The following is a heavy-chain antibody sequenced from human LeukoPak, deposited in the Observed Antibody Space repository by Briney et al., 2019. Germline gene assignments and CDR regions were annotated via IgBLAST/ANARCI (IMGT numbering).Heavy chain of an antibody. CDR2: ISPYNGNT. V-gene: IGHV1-18*01. D-gene: IGHD1-14*01. CDR1: GYTFTSYG. J-gene: IGHJ5*02. Sequence: ASVKVSCKPSGYTFTSYGIRWVRQAPGQGLQWMGWISPYNGNTNYAQKFQGRVTMTTDTSTSTAYMELRSLRSDDTAVYYCAIWGPGIYWFDPWGQGTLVTVSS. CDR3: AIWGPGIYWFDP.